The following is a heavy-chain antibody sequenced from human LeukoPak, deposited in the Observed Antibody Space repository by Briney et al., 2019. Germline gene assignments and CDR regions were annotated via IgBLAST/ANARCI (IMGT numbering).Heavy chain of an antibody. CDR1: GGSISSSSYY. CDR2: IYYSGST. V-gene: IGHV4-39*01. D-gene: IGHD1-26*01. J-gene: IGHJ4*02. Sequence: PSETLSLTCTVSGGSISSSSYYWGWIRQPPGKGLEWIGSIYYSGSTYYNPSLKSRVTISVDTSKNQFSLKLSSVTAADTAVYYCARGFIVGPYWSIGYFDYWGQGTLVTVSS. CDR3: ARGFIVGPYWSIGYFDY.